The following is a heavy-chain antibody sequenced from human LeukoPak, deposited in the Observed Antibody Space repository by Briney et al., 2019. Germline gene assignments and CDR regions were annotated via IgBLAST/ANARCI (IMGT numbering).Heavy chain of an antibody. J-gene: IGHJ3*02. V-gene: IGHV3-23*01. CDR1: GFTFSTYG. D-gene: IGHD3-22*01. Sequence: QSGGSLRLSCAASGFTFSTYGMNWVRQAPGKGLEWVSLISGSDDSKYYSDSVKGRFTISRDNSKNTLYLQMGSLRAEDMAVYYCARESPGDYYDTHAFDIWGQGTMVTVSS. CDR2: ISGSDDSK. CDR3: ARESPGDYYDTHAFDI.